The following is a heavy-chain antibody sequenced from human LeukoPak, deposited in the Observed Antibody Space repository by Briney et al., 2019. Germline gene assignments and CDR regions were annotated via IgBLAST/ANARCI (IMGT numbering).Heavy chain of an antibody. CDR3: AKDRDSSGYYYAFDI. V-gene: IGHV3-23*01. CDR2: ISGSGGST. Sequence: GGSLRLSCAASGFTFSSYAMSWVRQAPGKELEWVSAISGSGGSTYYADSVKGRFTISRDNSKNTLYLQMNSLRAEDTAVYYCAKDRDSSGYYYAFDIWGQGTMVTVSS. J-gene: IGHJ3*02. D-gene: IGHD3-22*01. CDR1: GFTFSSYA.